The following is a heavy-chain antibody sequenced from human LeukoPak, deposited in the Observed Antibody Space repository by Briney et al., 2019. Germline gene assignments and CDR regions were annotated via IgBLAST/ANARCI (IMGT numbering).Heavy chain of an antibody. CDR2: ISNDGGTK. D-gene: IGHD3-3*01. CDR3: ARGNYDFAYDP. J-gene: IGHJ5*02. CDR1: GFTFSSYA. V-gene: IGHV3-30*04. Sequence: PGTSLRLSCAASGFTFSSYAMHWVRQAPGKGLEWVAVISNDGGTKYYPDSVKGRFTISRDDAKNSLYLQLDSLTVEDTAVYFCARGNYDFAYDPWGQGTLVTVSS.